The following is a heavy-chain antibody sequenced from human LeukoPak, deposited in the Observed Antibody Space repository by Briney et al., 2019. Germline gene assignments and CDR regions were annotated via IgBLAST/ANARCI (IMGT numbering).Heavy chain of an antibody. CDR3: LGAGAL. V-gene: IGHV3-30*03. CDR1: GFTFSSYG. D-gene: IGHD2-8*02. Sequence: PGRSLRLSCAASGFTFSSYGMHWVRQAPGKGLEWVAVMSYDGRNKYYADSVKGRFTISRDISKNTLYLQMNRLTTEDTAVYYCLGAGALGGQGTLVTVSS. J-gene: IGHJ4*02. CDR2: MSYDGRNK.